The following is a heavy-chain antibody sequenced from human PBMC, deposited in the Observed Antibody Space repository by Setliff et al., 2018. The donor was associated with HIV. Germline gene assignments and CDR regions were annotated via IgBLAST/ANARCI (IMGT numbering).Heavy chain of an antibody. D-gene: IGHD6-13*01. CDR2: IYNTGST. CDR3: ARKGSSSRSQEYYYDF. Sequence: PSETLSLTCTVTGGSISSGGFYWTWLRQHPGKGLEWIGYIYNTGSTYHSPSLESRVTISIDTSKNQFSLKLNSVTALDTAVYYCARKGSSSRSQEYYYDFWGQGTLVTVSS. CDR1: GGSISSGGFY. J-gene: IGHJ4*02. V-gene: IGHV4-31*03.